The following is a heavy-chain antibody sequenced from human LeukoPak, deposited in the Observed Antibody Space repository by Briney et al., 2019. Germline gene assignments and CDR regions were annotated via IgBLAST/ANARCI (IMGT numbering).Heavy chain of an antibody. V-gene: IGHV4-34*01. Sequence: KASETLSLTCAVYGGSFSGYYWSWIRQPPGKGLEWIGEINHSGSTNYNPSLKSRVTISVDTSKNQFSLKLSSVTAADTAVYYCARMDTAMVTGGIDYWGQGTLVTVSS. CDR3: ARMDTAMVTGGIDY. CDR1: GGSFSGYY. J-gene: IGHJ4*02. D-gene: IGHD5-18*01. CDR2: INHSGST.